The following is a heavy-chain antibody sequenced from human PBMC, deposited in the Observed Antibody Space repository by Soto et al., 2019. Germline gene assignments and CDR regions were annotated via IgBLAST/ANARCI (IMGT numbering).Heavy chain of an antibody. Sequence: PGWSLILSCAASGFTFSGYAMHWVRQAPGKGLEWVAVISYDGSNKYYADSVKGRFTISRDNSKNTLYLQMNSLRAEDTAVYYCARLSRRVFGVVRLDDYYYGMDGWGHGTKVT. CDR1: GFTFSGYA. D-gene: IGHD3-3*01. V-gene: IGHV3-30-3*01. CDR3: ARLSRRVFGVVRLDDYYYGMDG. CDR2: ISYDGSNK. J-gene: IGHJ6*02.